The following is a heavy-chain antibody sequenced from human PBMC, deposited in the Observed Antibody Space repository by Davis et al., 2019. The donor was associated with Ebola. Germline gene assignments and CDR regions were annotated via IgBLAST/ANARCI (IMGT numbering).Heavy chain of an antibody. V-gene: IGHV1-8*03. CDR2: MNPSSGNT. CDR3: ARRQANCTTGSCYRYRDYYMDV. Sequence: ASVKVSCKASGYTFTTYDINWVRQATGQGLEWMGWMNPSSGNTGYAQKFQGRVTITRDTSINTAYMELSSLTSDDTAVYYCARRQANCTTGSCYRYRDYYMDVWGKGTTVTVSS. D-gene: IGHD2-2*01. J-gene: IGHJ6*03. CDR1: GYTFTTYD.